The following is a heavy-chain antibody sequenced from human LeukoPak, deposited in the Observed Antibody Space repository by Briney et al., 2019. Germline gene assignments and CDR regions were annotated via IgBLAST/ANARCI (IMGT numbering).Heavy chain of an antibody. J-gene: IGHJ4*02. CDR1: GFTFSSSW. CDR2: IDSDGGTT. Sequence: PGRSLTLSRVPSGFTFSSSWTDWVRQALGEGLVCVSRIDSDGGTTIYAESVKGRFTISRDNAKNTLYLQMNSLRAEDTAVYYCARVPSRWLGSIDYWGQGTLVTVP. D-gene: IGHD5-24*01. V-gene: IGHV3-74*01. CDR3: ARVPSRWLGSIDY.